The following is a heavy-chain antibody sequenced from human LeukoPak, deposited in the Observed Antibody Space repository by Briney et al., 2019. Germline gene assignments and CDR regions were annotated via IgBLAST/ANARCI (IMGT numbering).Heavy chain of an antibody. D-gene: IGHD1-26*01. CDR2: IGSAGVT. CDR3: ARGGRKWDDYYYYYMDV. V-gene: IGHV3-13*01. CDR1: GFVFSTYD. J-gene: IGHJ6*03. Sequence: GGSLRLSCAASGFVFSTYDMRWVRHALGKGLEWVSFIGSAGVTYYPGSVKGRFTISRENAKNSLFLQMNNLRAGDTAVYYCARGGRKWDDYYYYYMDVWGKGTRSPSP.